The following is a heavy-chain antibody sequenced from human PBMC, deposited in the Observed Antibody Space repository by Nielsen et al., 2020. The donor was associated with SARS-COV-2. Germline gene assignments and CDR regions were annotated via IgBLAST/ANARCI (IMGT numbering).Heavy chain of an antibody. CDR1: GFMFSTYG. V-gene: IGHV3-30*03. J-gene: IGHJ4*02. D-gene: IGHD3-16*01. Sequence: LSLTCAASGFMFSTYGIHWVRQAPGKGLEWVASISYDGSEKFYLDSVKGRFAVSRDNSKNTVYLQMSSLRTEDTAVYYCARPLLWGTYPSAFDYWGQGTLVTVSS. CDR2: ISYDGSEK. CDR3: ARPLLWGTYPSAFDY.